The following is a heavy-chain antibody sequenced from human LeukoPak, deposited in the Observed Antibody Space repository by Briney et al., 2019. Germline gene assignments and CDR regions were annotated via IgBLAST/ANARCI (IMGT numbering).Heavy chain of an antibody. Sequence: GGSLRLSCAASGFAFSSYAMHWVRQGPGKGLEWVALVSYDGGSKYYADSVKGRITISRDNSKNTLHLQMDSLRTEDTAVYYCARVKGGIAAAGNYFDYCRQGTLVTVSS. V-gene: IGHV3-30-3*01. D-gene: IGHD6-13*01. CDR3: ARVKGGIAAAGNYFDY. J-gene: IGHJ4*02. CDR1: GFAFSSYA. CDR2: VSYDGGSK.